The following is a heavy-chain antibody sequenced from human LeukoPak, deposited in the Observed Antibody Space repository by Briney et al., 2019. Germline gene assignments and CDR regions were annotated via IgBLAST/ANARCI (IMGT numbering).Heavy chain of an antibody. D-gene: IGHD3-22*01. CDR1: GFTFSSYA. CDR3: ARDRLRGYYDSSGYYEN. Sequence: PGGSLRLSCAASGFTFSSYAMHWVRQAPGKGLEWVAVISYDGSNKYYADSVKGRFTISRDNSKNTLYLQMNSLRAEDTAVYYCARDRLRGYYDSSGYYENWGQGTLVTVSS. J-gene: IGHJ4*02. V-gene: IGHV3-30-3*01. CDR2: ISYDGSNK.